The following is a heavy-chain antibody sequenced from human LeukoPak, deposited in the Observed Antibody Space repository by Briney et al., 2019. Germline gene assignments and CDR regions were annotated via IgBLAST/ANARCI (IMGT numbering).Heavy chain of an antibody. Sequence: GGSLRLSCAASGFTVSSNYMSWVRHAPGKGLEGVSVTYSGGSTYYADSVRGRFPISRDNSKNPLYLQMNSLRAEDTAVYSCARDRVDTVNDYYYGMDVWGQGTTVTVSS. CDR1: GFTVSSNY. CDR3: ARDRVDTVNDYYYGMDV. D-gene: IGHD5-18*01. J-gene: IGHJ6*02. V-gene: IGHV3-53*01. CDR2: TYSGGST.